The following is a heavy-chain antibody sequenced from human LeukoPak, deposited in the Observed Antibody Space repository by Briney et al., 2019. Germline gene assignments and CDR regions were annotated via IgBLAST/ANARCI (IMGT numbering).Heavy chain of an antibody. V-gene: IGHV3-7*05. Sequence: GGSLRLSCAASGFTFSSYAMSWVRQAPGKGLEWVANINQDGSEKNYVDSVKGRFTISRDNAKNSLYLQMNSLRAEDTAVYYCASGYTSGAWGQGTLVTVSS. CDR1: GFTFSSYA. J-gene: IGHJ3*01. D-gene: IGHD6-19*01. CDR3: ASGYTSGA. CDR2: INQDGSEK.